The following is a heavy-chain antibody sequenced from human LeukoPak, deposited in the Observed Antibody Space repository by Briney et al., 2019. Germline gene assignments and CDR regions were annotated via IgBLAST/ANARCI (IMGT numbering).Heavy chain of an antibody. V-gene: IGHV4-39*07. CDR1: GGSISSSSYY. J-gene: IGHJ4*02. CDR2: IYYSGST. D-gene: IGHD3-10*01. CDR3: ARPTMIRGPLNY. Sequence: SETLSLTCTVSGGSISSSSYYWGWIRQPPGKGLEWIGSIYYSGSTYYNPSLKSRVTISVDTSKNQFSLKVSSVTAADTAVYYCARPTMIRGPLNYWGQGTLVTVSS.